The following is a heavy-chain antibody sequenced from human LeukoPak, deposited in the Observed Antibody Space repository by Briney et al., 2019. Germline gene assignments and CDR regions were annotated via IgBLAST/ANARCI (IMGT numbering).Heavy chain of an antibody. J-gene: IGHJ4*02. CDR2: FDPEDGET. D-gene: IGHD3-10*01. Sequence: ASVKVSCKVSGYTLTELSMHWVRQAPGKGLEWMGGFDPEDGETIYAQKFQGRVTMTEDTSTDTAYMELSSLRSEDTAVYYCATERLYYYGSESPGYYFDYWGQGTLVTVSS. CDR1: GYTLTELS. CDR3: ATERLYYYGSESPGYYFDY. V-gene: IGHV1-24*01.